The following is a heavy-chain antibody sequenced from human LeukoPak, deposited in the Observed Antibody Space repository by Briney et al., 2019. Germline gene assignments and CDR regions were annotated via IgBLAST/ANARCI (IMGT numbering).Heavy chain of an antibody. CDR1: GFTFSSYA. Sequence: PGGSLRLSCSASGFTFSSYAMHWVRQAPGKGLEYVSAISSNGGSTYYADSVKGRFTISRDNSKNTLYLQMSSLRAEDTAVYYCAKPTYYYGSGSCFDYWGQGTLVTVSS. V-gene: IGHV3-64D*06. D-gene: IGHD3-10*01. J-gene: IGHJ4*02. CDR3: AKPTYYYGSGSCFDY. CDR2: ISSNGGST.